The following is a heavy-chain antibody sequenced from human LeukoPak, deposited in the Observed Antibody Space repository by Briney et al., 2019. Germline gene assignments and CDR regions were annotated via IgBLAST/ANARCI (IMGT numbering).Heavy chain of an antibody. Sequence: GGSLRLSCAASGITFSSYGMHWVRQAPGKGLEWVAVISYDGSNKYYADSVKGRFTISGDNSKNTLYLQMNSLRVEDTAVYYCAKDFSWTWTPLSDWGQGTLVTVSS. CDR3: AKDFSWTWTPLSD. V-gene: IGHV3-30*18. CDR1: GITFSSYG. CDR2: ISYDGSNK. J-gene: IGHJ4*02. D-gene: IGHD2/OR15-2a*01.